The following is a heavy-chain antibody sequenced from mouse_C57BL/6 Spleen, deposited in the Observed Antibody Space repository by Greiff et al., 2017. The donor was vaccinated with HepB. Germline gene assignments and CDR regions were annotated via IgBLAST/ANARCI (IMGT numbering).Heavy chain of an antibody. CDR3: AKLGRGFDY. CDR2: IYPGDGDT. V-gene: IGHV1-82*01. D-gene: IGHD4-1*01. Sequence: QVQLQQSGPELVKPGASVKISCKASGYAFSSSWLNWVKQRPGKGLEWIGRIYPGDGDTNYNGKFKGKATLTADKSSSTAYMQLSSLTSEDSAVYCCAKLGRGFDYWGQGTTLTVSS. CDR1: GYAFSSSW. J-gene: IGHJ2*01.